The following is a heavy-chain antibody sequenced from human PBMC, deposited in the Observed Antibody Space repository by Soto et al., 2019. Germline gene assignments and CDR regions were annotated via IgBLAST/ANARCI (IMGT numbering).Heavy chain of an antibody. V-gene: IGHV3-33*01. Sequence: GGSLRLSCAASGFTFSSYGMHWVRQAPGKGLEWVAVIWYDGSNKYYADSVKGRFTISRDNSKNTLYLQMNSLRAEDTAVYYCARRALIVGADLDYYYYYGMDVWGQGTTVTVSS. CDR2: IWYDGSNK. J-gene: IGHJ6*02. CDR1: GFTFSSYG. CDR3: ARRALIVGADLDYYYYYGMDV. D-gene: IGHD1-26*01.